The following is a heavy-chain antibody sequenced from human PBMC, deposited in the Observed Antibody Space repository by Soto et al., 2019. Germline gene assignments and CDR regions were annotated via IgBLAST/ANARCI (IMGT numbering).Heavy chain of an antibody. Sequence: PGGSLRLSCSASGFTFDAYAMSWVRQAPGKGLEWVSSIGSSSGNTYYAAAVRGRFTISRDNARNTVDLQINTLRAEDTAVYFCAKMASDYINSLDSRGQRTLVTVSS. CDR1: GFTFDAYA. V-gene: IGHV3-23*01. J-gene: IGHJ5*01. CDR2: IGSSSGNT. D-gene: IGHD4-4*01. CDR3: AKMASDYINSLDS.